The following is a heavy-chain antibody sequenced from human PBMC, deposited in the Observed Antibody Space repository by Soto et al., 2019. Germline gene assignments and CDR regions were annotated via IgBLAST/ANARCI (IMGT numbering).Heavy chain of an antibody. Sequence: GGSLRLSCAASGFTFSSYAMSWVRQAPGKGLEWVSAISGSGGSTYYADSAKGRFTISRDNSKNTLYLQMNSLRAEDTAVYYCAESSSSGLPFDYWGQGTLVTVSS. D-gene: IGHD6-19*01. J-gene: IGHJ4*02. CDR3: AESSSSGLPFDY. V-gene: IGHV3-23*01. CDR1: GFTFSSYA. CDR2: ISGSGGST.